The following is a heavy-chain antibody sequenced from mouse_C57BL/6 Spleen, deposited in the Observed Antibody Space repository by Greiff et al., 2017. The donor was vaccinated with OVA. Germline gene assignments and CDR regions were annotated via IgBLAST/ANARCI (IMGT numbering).Heavy chain of an antibody. D-gene: IGHD2-4*01. CDR3: ARPITKTAVYYAMDY. CDR1: GFTFSDYG. V-gene: IGHV5-17*01. J-gene: IGHJ4*01. CDR2: ISSGSSTI. Sequence: EVKLVESGAGLVKPGGSLKLSCAASGFTFSDYGMHWVRQAPEQGLEWIAYISSGSSTIYYADTVKGQFTISSDNAKNTLFLQMTSLRSEDTAMYYCARPITKTAVYYAMDYWGQGTSVTVSS.